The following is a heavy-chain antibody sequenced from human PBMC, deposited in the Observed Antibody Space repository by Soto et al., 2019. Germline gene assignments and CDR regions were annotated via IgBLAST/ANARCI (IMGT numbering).Heavy chain of an antibody. CDR3: AKATATGGGAFEI. CDR2: ILVGGST. J-gene: IGHJ3*02. Sequence: GGSLRLSCAVSGFICSSYDMSWVRQAPGKGLEWVSTILVGGSTHYEDSVKGRFTISRDTSKNTVYLQMNSLTAGDTAVYYCAKATATGGGAFEIYGQGTMVTVSS. CDR1: GFICSSYD. D-gene: IGHD2-8*02. V-gene: IGHV3-23*01.